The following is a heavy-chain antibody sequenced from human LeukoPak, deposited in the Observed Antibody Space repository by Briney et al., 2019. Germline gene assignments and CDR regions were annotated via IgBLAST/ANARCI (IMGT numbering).Heavy chain of an antibody. Sequence: ASVKVSCKASGYTFTSYYMHWVRQAPGQGLEWMGVINPSGGSTSYAQKFQGRVTMTRDTSTSTVYMELSSLRSEDTAVYYCARDGLVVVAATEVYYYYMDVWGKGTTVTISS. V-gene: IGHV1-46*01. CDR3: ARDGLVVVAATEVYYYYMDV. J-gene: IGHJ6*03. D-gene: IGHD2-15*01. CDR1: GYTFTSYY. CDR2: INPSGGST.